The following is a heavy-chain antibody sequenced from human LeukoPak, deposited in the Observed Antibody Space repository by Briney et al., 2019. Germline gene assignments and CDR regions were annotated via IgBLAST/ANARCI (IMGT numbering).Heavy chain of an antibody. J-gene: IGHJ3*02. CDR3: AREAAADVFDI. V-gene: IGHV3-48*03. CDR2: ISSSGSTI. Sequence: SGGSLRLSCAASRFTFSSYEMNWVRQPPGKGLEWVSYISSSGSTISYVDSVKGRFTISRDNAKNSLYLQMNSLRADDTAVYYCAREAAADVFDIWGQGTMVTVSS. D-gene: IGHD6-13*01. CDR1: RFTFSSYE.